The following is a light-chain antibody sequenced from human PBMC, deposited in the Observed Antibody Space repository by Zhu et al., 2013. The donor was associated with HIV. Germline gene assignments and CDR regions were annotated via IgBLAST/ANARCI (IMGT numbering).Light chain of an antibody. Sequence: IVMTQSPLSLVVTPGESASITCRTTESLLHSNGKMYLDWYVQKPGQSPQHLIYLGSIRASGVPDRFSGSGSGTEFTLKISRIEAEDVGIYYCVQALQIAFGQGRRLE. CDR3: VQALQIA. CDR1: ESLLHSNGKMY. CDR2: LGS. J-gene: IGKJ5*01. V-gene: IGKV2-28*01.